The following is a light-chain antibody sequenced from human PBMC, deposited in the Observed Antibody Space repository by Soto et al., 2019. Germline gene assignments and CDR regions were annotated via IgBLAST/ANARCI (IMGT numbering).Light chain of an antibody. CDR3: QQYGSSPET. V-gene: IGKV3-20*01. J-gene: IGKJ1*01. CDR2: GAS. Sequence: ETVLTQSPATLSLSPGERATLSCRASQSVSSNLAWYQQKPGQAPRLLIYGASTRATGIPARFSGSGSGTDFTLTISRLEPEDFAVYYCQQYGSSPETFGQGTKVDIK. CDR1: QSVSSN.